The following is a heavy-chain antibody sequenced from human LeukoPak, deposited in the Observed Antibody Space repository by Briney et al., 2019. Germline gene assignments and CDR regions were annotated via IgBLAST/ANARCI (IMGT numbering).Heavy chain of an antibody. D-gene: IGHD1-14*01. CDR3: ATENRGWFDY. V-gene: IGHV3-30*02. J-gene: IGHJ4*02. CDR2: IRYNGNNQ. Sequence: GGSLRLSCAASGFTFNNYGMHWVRQAPGKGLEWVAFIRYNGNNQYYADSVKGRFTISRDNSKNTLYLQMNSLRAEDTAVYYCATENRGWFDYWGQGTLVTVSS. CDR1: GFTFNNYG.